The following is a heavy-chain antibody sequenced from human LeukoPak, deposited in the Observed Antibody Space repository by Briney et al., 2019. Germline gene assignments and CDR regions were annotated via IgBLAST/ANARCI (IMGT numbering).Heavy chain of an antibody. CDR1: GYSFTNYW. J-gene: IGHJ4*02. CDR2: IFPADSDT. V-gene: IGHV5-51*01. Sequence: GESLKISCKGSGYSFTNYWIGWVRQMPGKGLEWMGIIFPADSDTRYSPSFQGQVTISADKFISTAYLQWSSLKASDTAMYYCARSGYSGYEGDYWGQGTLATVSS. CDR3: ARSGYSGYEGDY. D-gene: IGHD5-12*01.